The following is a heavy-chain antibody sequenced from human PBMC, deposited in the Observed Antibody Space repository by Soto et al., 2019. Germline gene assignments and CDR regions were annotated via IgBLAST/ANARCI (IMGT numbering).Heavy chain of an antibody. D-gene: IGHD4-17*01. V-gene: IGHV3-30-3*01. J-gene: IGHJ4*02. CDR1: GFSFSSYA. CDR2: ISYDGSNK. Sequence: QVQLVESGGGVVQPGRSLRLSCAASGFSFSSYAMHWVRQAPGKGLEWVAVISYDGSNKYYADSVKGRFTISRDNSKNSVDLQMNSRSAEDTAVYYCAREDVPYGDYEGGFDYWGQGTLVTVSS. CDR3: AREDVPYGDYEGGFDY.